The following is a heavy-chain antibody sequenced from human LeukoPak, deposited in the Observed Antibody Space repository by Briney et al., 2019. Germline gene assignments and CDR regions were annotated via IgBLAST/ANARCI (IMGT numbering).Heavy chain of an antibody. D-gene: IGHD1-26*01. V-gene: IGHV3-21*01. Sequence: GGSLRLSCAASGLTFNDYAMSWVRQAPGKGLEWVSSISSSSSYIYYADSVKGRFTISRDNAKNSLYLQMNSLRAEDTAVYYCASIVGAFPAFDIWGQGTMVTVSS. J-gene: IGHJ3*02. CDR1: GLTFNDYA. CDR3: ASIVGAFPAFDI. CDR2: ISSSSSYI.